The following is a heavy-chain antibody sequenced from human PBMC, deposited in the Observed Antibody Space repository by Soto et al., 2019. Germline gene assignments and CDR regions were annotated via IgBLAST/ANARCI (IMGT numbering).Heavy chain of an antibody. Sequence: QVQLVESGGGVVQPGRSLRLSCAASGLSFSNYGMHWVRQAPGKWLEWVAVTSFNGNNKWYTDSVKGRFTISRDNSKNTLYLQMDSLRDEDTAVYYCARDSNRENYLEHWGPGTLVTVSS. V-gene: IGHV3-30*03. CDR2: TSFNGNNK. CDR1: GLSFSNYG. J-gene: IGHJ4*02. CDR3: ARDSNRENYLEH.